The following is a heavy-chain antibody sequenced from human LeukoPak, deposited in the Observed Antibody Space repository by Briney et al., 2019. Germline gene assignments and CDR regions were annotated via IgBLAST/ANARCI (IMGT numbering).Heavy chain of an antibody. Sequence: PGGSLRLSCAASGFTFSNAWMSWVRQAPGKGLEWVSAISGSGGSTYYADSVKGRFTISRDNSKNTLYLQMNSLRAEDTAVYYCAKEVDPMVRVDYWGQGTLVTVSS. CDR3: AKEVDPMVRVDY. CDR2: ISGSGGST. V-gene: IGHV3-23*01. J-gene: IGHJ4*02. CDR1: GFTFSNAW. D-gene: IGHD3-10*01.